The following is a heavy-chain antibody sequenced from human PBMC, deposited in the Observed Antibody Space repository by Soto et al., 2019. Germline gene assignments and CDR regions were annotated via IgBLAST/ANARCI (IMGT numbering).Heavy chain of an antibody. V-gene: IGHV4-34*01. CDR1: GESFSGYY. Sequence: PSATLSLTCAVYGESFSGYYWSWIRQPPGKGLEWIGEINHSGSTNYNPSLKSRVTISVDTSKNQFSLKLSSVTAADTAVYYCARGRYDFWSGWFDPWGQGTLVTVSS. CDR2: INHSGST. D-gene: IGHD3-3*01. CDR3: ARGRYDFWSGWFDP. J-gene: IGHJ5*02.